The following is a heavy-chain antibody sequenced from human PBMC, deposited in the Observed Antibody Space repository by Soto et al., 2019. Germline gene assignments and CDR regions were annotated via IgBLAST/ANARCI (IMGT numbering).Heavy chain of an antibody. Sequence: EVQLLESGGGLVQPGGSLRLSCAASGFTFSTYAMSWVRQAPGKGLEWVSVISASGGSTFYADSVKGRFTVSRENSRNTLYLQVISLRVEDTAVYYCAKDLRTSTNYNYGMDVWGQGTTVTVSS. V-gene: IGHV3-23*01. J-gene: IGHJ6*02. CDR3: AKDLRTSTNYNYGMDV. CDR1: GFTFSTYA. CDR2: ISASGGST.